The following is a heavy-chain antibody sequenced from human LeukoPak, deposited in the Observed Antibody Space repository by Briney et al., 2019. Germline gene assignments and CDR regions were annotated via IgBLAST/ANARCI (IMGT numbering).Heavy chain of an antibody. V-gene: IGHV3-7*01. CDR3: ARDGLPDTVIMLYYYYGMDV. D-gene: IGHD4-11*01. CDR2: IKQDGSEK. Sequence: GGSLRLSCAASGFTFSSYWMSWVRQAPGKGLEWVANIKQDGSEKYYVDSVKGRFTISRDNAKNSPYLQMNSLRAEDTAVYYCARDGLPDTVIMLYYYYGMDVWGQGTTVTVSS. J-gene: IGHJ6*02. CDR1: GFTFSSYW.